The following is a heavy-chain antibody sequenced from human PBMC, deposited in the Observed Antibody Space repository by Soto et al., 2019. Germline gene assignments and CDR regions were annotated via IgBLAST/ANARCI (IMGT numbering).Heavy chain of an antibody. V-gene: IGHV1-69*01. CDR3: AGAGGTPYYYYGMDV. CDR1: AGTFTNYA. D-gene: IGHD1-1*01. CDR2: TIPRFSTS. J-gene: IGHJ6*02. Sequence: QEQLVQSGPEVKKPGSSVTVSCKASAGTFTNYAICWVRQAPGQGLEWMGGTIPRFSTSSCAQKFQGRVTITADESTSTVYMEIRNVKSEAKALHYCAGAGGTPYYYYGMDVWGQGTTVTVS.